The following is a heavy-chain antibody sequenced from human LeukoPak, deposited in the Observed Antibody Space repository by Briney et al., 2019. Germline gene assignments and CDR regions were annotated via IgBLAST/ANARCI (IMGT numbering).Heavy chain of an antibody. V-gene: IGHV4-31*03. CDR1: GGSISSGGYY. D-gene: IGHD6-13*01. Sequence: SQTLSLTCTVSGGSISSGGYYWSWIRQHPGKGLEWIGYIYYSGSTYYNPSLKSRVTISVDRSKNQFSLKLSSVTAADTAVYYCASNGNLIVTGSSWYYFDYWGQGTLVTVSS. J-gene: IGHJ4*02. CDR3: ASNGNLIVTGSSWYYFDY. CDR2: IYYSGST.